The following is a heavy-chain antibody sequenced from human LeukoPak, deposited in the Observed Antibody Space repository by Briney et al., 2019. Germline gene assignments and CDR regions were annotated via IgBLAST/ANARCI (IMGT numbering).Heavy chain of an antibody. CDR3: VRDQYCRGGNCSPLDY. Sequence: ASVTVSFTASGYTFTNYGISWVRQVPGQGLEWMGWIGAYNGNTNYAQTFQGRVTMATDTSTSTAYMELRSLRSDDTAVYYCVRDQYCRGGNCSPLDYWGQGNLVTVSS. J-gene: IGHJ4*02. CDR1: GYTFTNYG. V-gene: IGHV1-18*01. CDR2: IGAYNGNT. D-gene: IGHD2-15*01.